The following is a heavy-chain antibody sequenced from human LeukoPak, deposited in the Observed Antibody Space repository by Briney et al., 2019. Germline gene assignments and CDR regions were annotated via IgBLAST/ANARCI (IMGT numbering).Heavy chain of an antibody. D-gene: IGHD3-3*01. V-gene: IGHV1-2*02. CDR1: GYTFTGYY. CDR3: ARDFPNLYDFWSGYYENGMDV. CDR2: INPNSGGT. J-gene: IGHJ6*02. Sequence: ASVKVSCKASGYTFTGYYMHWVRQAPGQGLEWMGWINPNSGGTNYAQKFQGRVTMTRDTSTSTVYMELSSLRSGDTAVYYCARDFPNLYDFWSGYYENGMDVWGQGTTVTVSS.